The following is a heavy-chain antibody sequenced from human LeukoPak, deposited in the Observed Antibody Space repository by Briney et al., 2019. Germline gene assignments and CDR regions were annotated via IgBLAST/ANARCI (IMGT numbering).Heavy chain of an antibody. CDR3: ARGGMTTVTTYYYYYMDV. V-gene: IGHV4-34*01. CDR1: GGSFSGYY. Sequence: SETLSLTCAVYGGSFSGYYWSWIRQPPGKGLEWIGEINHSGSTNYNPSLKSRVTISVDTSKNQFSLKLSSVTAADTAVYYCARGGMTTVTTYYYYYMDVWGKGTTVTVSS. J-gene: IGHJ6*03. D-gene: IGHD4-11*01. CDR2: INHSGST.